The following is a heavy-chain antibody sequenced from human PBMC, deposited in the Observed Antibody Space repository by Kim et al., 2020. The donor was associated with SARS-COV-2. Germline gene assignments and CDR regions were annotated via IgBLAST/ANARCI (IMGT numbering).Heavy chain of an antibody. CDR1: GFTFSSYA. D-gene: IGHD3-3*01. V-gene: IGHV3-23*03. CDR2: IYSGGSST. Sequence: GGSLRLSCAASGFTFSSYAMSWVRQAPGKGLEWVSVIYSGGSSTYYADSVKGRFTISRDNSKNTLYLQMNSLRAEDTAVYYCAKAAGNYDFWSGCVDVWGQGTTVTVSS. CDR3: AKAAGNYDFWSGCVDV. J-gene: IGHJ6*02.